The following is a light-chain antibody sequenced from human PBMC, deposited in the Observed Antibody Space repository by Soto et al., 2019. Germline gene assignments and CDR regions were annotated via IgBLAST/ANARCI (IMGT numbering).Light chain of an antibody. CDR1: QSISSS. Sequence: DIQMTQSPSSLSASVGARVTITCRASQSISSSLNWYQQKPGKAPKLLIYAASSLQSGVPSRFSGSGSGTDFTLTISSLQPEDFATYYCQQSYSTPMYTFGQGTKLEIK. CDR3: QQSYSTPMYT. CDR2: AAS. J-gene: IGKJ2*01. V-gene: IGKV1-39*01.